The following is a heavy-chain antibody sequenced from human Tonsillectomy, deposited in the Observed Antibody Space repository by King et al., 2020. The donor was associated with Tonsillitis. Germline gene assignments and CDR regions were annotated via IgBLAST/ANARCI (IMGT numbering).Heavy chain of an antibody. J-gene: IGHJ6*02. CDR1: GYTLTDMS. CDR3: ATNLEFI. D-gene: IGHD3-3*01. CDR2: FDPEHGKT. Sequence: QLVQSGAEVKKPGASVKVSCKVSGYTLTDMSMHWVRQTPGKGLEWMGGFDPEHGKTIYAQKFQGRVTMTEDTSTDTAYMELSSLRSDNTAVYYCATNLEFIWGQGTTVTVSS. V-gene: IGHV1-24*01.